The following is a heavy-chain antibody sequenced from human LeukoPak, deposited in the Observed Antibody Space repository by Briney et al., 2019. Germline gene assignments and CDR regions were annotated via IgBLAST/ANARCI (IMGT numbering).Heavy chain of an antibody. V-gene: IGHV3-21*01. CDR2: ISSGSTYK. CDR1: GFTFSIYT. Sequence: GGSLRLSCAASGFTFSIYTMNWVRQAPGKGLGWVSSISSGSTYKYYADSVKGRFTISRDSAKNSLFLQMNSLRAEDTAVYYCARDSAAYDILTGWMDVWGQGTTVTVSS. CDR3: ARDSAAYDILTGWMDV. D-gene: IGHD3-9*01. J-gene: IGHJ6*02.